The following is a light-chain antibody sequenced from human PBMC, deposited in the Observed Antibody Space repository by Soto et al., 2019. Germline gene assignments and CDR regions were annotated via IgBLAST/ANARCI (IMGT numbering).Light chain of an antibody. V-gene: IGKV3-15*01. CDR3: RQYKKWPPLA. Sequence: EIVMTQSPATLSVSPGETATLSCRASQSVAFHLAWYQQKPGQGPRLLIYGAFTRATGIPARFSGRGSGPEFPLAIRSLQAGDVAVYDCRQYKKWPPLAFGGGTKVEI. CDR1: QSVAFH. CDR2: GAF. J-gene: IGKJ4*01.